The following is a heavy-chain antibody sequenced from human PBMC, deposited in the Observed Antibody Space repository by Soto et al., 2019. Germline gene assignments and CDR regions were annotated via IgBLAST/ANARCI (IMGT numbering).Heavy chain of an antibody. CDR2: ISYDGSNK. V-gene: IGHV3-30-3*01. J-gene: IGHJ4*02. CDR1: GFTFSSYA. D-gene: IGHD3-3*01. CDR3: ARHKRDLRFLEWSYYFDY. Sequence: LRLSCAASGFTFSSYAMHWVRQAPGKGLEWVAVISYDGSNKYYADSVKGRFSISRDNSKNTLYLQMNSLRAEDTAVYYCARHKRDLRFLEWSYYFDYWGQGTLVTVSS.